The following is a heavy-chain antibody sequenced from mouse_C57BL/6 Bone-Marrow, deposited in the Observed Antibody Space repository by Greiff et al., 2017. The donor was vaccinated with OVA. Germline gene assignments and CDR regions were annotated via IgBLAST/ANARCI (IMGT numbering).Heavy chain of an antibody. CDR3: ARDRYYGSRWWYFDV. CDR1: GFTFSDYY. Sequence: EVKLVESEGGLVQPGSSMKLSCTASGFTFSDYYMAWVRQVPEKGLEWVANINYDGSSTYYLDSLKSRFIISRDNAKNILYLQMSSLKSEDTATYYCARDRYYGSRWWYFDVWGTGTTVTVSS. D-gene: IGHD1-1*01. J-gene: IGHJ1*03. V-gene: IGHV5-16*01. CDR2: INYDGSST.